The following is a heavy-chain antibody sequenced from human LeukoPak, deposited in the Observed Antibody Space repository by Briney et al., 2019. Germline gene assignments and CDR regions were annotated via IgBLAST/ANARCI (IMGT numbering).Heavy chain of an antibody. CDR1: GFSLSTSGMC. CDR2: IGWDDDK. CDR3: ARLRWGSSNDY. Sequence: ASGPTLVNPTQTLTLTCSFSGFSLSTSGMCVSWIRQPPGKALEWLARIGWDDDKYYNTSLKTRLTISKDTSKNQVVLTMTNMDPVDTATYYCARLRWGSSNDYWGQGTLVTVSS. D-gene: IGHD6-6*01. J-gene: IGHJ4*02. V-gene: IGHV2-70*11.